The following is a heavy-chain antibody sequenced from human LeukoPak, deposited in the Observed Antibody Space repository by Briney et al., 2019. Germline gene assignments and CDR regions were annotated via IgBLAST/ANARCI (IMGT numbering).Heavy chain of an antibody. CDR1: GFTFSSYA. D-gene: IGHD3-10*01. CDR2: ISGSGGST. J-gene: IGHJ5*02. Sequence: PGGSLRLSCAASGFTFSSYAMSWVRQAPGKGLEWVSAISGSGGSTYYADSVKGRFTISRDNSKSTLYLQMNSLRAEDTAVYYCAKDVPYYYGSGSRTNWFDPWGQGTLVTVSS. CDR3: AKDVPYYYGSGSRTNWFDP. V-gene: IGHV3-23*01.